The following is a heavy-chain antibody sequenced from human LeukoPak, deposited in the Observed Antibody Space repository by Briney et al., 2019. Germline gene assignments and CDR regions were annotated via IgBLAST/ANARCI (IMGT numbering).Heavy chain of an antibody. CDR1: GYTFTSYY. D-gene: IGHD1-26*01. V-gene: IGHV1-46*01. Sequence: ASVKLSCKASGYTFTSYYMHWVRQAPGQGLEWMGIINPSGGSTSYAQKFQGRVTMTRDTYTSTVYTELSGLRSEDTAVYYCARAETGELGNWFDPWGQGTLVTVSS. J-gene: IGHJ5*02. CDR3: ARAETGELGNWFDP. CDR2: INPSGGST.